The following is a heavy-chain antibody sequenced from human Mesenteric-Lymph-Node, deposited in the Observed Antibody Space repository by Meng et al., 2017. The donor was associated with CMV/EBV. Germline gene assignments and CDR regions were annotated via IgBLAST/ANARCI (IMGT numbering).Heavy chain of an antibody. CDR3: ATHDYYGSGSYYNS. Sequence: SETLSLTCAVYGGSFSDYYWSWVRQPPGKGLEWIGEINHSGSTNYNPSLKSRVTISVDTSKNQFSLKLSSVTAADTAVYYCATHDYYGSGSYYNSWGQGTLVTVSS. V-gene: IGHV4-34*01. CDR2: INHSGST. D-gene: IGHD3-10*01. CDR1: GGSFSDYY. J-gene: IGHJ4*02.